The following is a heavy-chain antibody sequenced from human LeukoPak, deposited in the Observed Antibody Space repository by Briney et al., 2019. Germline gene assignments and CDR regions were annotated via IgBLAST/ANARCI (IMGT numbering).Heavy chain of an antibody. Sequence: PGGSLRLSCAASGFTFTNYAMSWVRQAPGKGLEWVSSIGGSGGDTSYADSVKGRFTISRDNSKNTLYLQMNSLRAEDTAEYYCAKGAARAYCGGDCFYWGQGTLVTVSS. V-gene: IGHV3-23*01. D-gene: IGHD2-21*02. J-gene: IGHJ4*02. CDR1: GFTFTNYA. CDR3: AKGAARAYCGGDCFY. CDR2: IGGSGGDT.